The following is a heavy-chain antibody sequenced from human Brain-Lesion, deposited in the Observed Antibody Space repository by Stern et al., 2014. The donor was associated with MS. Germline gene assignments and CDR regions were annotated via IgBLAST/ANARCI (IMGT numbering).Heavy chain of an antibody. D-gene: IGHD3-22*01. CDR3: ARGARYSDSSGYYFYFDY. CDR2: LYYTGSA. V-gene: IGHV4-31*03. CDR1: GGSINSGGYY. Sequence: QVQLQESGPGLVKPSQTLPLTCTVSGGSINSGGYYWSWIRQYPGKGLVWIGYLYYTGSAYYDPSLKSRLSMSIDTSKNQFSLNLNSVTAADTAVYYCARGARYSDSSGYYFYFDYWGQGTLVTVSS. J-gene: IGHJ4*02.